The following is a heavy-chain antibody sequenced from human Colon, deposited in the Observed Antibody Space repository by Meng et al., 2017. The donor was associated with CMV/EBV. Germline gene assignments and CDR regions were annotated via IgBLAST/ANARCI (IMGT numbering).Heavy chain of an antibody. J-gene: IGHJ5*02. CDR1: GYTFTNHG. CDR2: ISAYNGNR. D-gene: IGHD2/OR15-2a*01. V-gene: IGHV1-18*01. CDR3: ARDCCNMRSWFDP. Sequence: QVQVVQSGAEVKKPGASLKVSCKTSGYTFTNHGITWVRQAPGQRLEWLGWISAYNGNRKYAEKLQGRITMTTDASTNTAYMELGSLTSDDTAVYYCARDCCNMRSWFDPWGQGILVTVSS.